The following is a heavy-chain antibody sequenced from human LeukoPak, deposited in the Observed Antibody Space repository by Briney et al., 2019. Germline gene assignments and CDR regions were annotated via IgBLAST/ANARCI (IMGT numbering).Heavy chain of an antibody. J-gene: IGHJ6*03. CDR1: GYTFTGYY. CDR3: AGGRTVTNLPYYYYFMDV. V-gene: IGHV1-2*02. CDR2: INPNSGGT. D-gene: IGHD4-17*01. Sequence: ASVKVSCKASGYTFTGYYMHWVRQAPGQGLEWMGWINPNSGGTNYAQKFQGRVTMTRDTSISTAYMELSRLRSDDTAMYYCAGGRTVTNLPYYYYFMDVLGKGTTVTISS.